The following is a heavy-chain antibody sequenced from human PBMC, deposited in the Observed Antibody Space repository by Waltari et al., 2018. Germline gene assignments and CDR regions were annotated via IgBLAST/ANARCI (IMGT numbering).Heavy chain of an antibody. D-gene: IGHD1-1*01. CDR1: GFTFSSYD. CDR2: IWSDGSNK. CDR3: ARRPIVAPGHFDY. Sequence: QVQLVESGGGVVQPGRSLRLSCAASGFTFSSYDIPWVRQAPGKGLEWVALIWSDGSNKYYADSVKGRFTISRDNSKNTLYLQMNSLRAEDTAVYYCARRPIVAPGHFDYWGQGTLVTVSS. J-gene: IGHJ4*02. V-gene: IGHV3-33*01.